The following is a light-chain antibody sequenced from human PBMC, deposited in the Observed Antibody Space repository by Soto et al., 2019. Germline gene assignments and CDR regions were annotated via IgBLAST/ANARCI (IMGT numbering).Light chain of an antibody. CDR1: QSVTRN. J-gene: IGKJ1*01. Sequence: EIVMTQSPAILSVSPGERATLSCRASQSVTRNLAWYQQKPGQAPRLLIYGASTRATGIPARFSGAGSGTEFTRTISSLQSEDFAVYFCQQYGTWWTFGQGTKVEIK. CDR3: QQYGTWWT. CDR2: GAS. V-gene: IGKV3-15*01.